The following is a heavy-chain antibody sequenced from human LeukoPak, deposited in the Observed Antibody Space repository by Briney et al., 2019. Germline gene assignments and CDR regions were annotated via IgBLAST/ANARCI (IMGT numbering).Heavy chain of an antibody. Sequence: PSETLSLTCAVYGGSFSGYYWSWIRQPPGKGLEWIGEINHSGSTNYNPSLKSRVTISVDTSKNQFSLKLYSVTAADTAVYYCARHWGYSYGYVIDPWGQGTLVTVSS. D-gene: IGHD5-18*01. CDR2: INHSGST. CDR1: GGSFSGYY. J-gene: IGHJ5*02. V-gene: IGHV4-34*01. CDR3: ARHWGYSYGYVIDP.